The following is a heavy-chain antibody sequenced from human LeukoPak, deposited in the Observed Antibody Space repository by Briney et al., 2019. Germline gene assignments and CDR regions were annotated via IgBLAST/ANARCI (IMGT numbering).Heavy chain of an antibody. Sequence: GGSLRLSCAASGFTLSSYAMSWVRQAPGKGLEWVSAISGSGGSTYYADSVKGRFTISRDNSKNTLYLQMNSLRAEDTAVYYCAKDRAIVVATANPVSNWGQGTLVTVSS. CDR1: GFTLSSYA. V-gene: IGHV3-23*01. CDR3: AKDRAIVVATANPVSN. J-gene: IGHJ4*02. D-gene: IGHD2-21*02. CDR2: ISGSGGST.